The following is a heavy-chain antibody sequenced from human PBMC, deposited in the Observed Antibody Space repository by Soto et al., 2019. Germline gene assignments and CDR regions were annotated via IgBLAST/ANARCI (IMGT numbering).Heavy chain of an antibody. D-gene: IGHD6-13*01. V-gene: IGHV3-30-3*01. Sequence: PGGSLRLSCAASGFTVSSYAMHWVRQAPGKGLEWVALISYDGSNRYYADSVKGRFTISRDNSKNTLYLQMNSLRAEDTAVYYCARDRADSSSWYISYYFDYWGQGTLVTVSS. CDR1: GFTVSSYA. CDR3: ARDRADSSSWYISYYFDY. J-gene: IGHJ4*02. CDR2: ISYDGSNR.